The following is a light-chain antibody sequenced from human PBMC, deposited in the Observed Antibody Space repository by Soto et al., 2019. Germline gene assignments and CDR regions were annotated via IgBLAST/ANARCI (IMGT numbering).Light chain of an antibody. CDR2: DAS. J-gene: IGKJ1*01. CDR1: QSFSRT. Sequence: EIVMTQSPATLSVSPGERATLSCRASQSFSRTLACYQQKPGQAPSLLIYDASTWATGIPARFSGSRSGTEFTLTIRILQSEDFAVYFCHHYKNWPRTCGQGTQGETK. V-gene: IGKV3-15*01. CDR3: HHYKNWPRT.